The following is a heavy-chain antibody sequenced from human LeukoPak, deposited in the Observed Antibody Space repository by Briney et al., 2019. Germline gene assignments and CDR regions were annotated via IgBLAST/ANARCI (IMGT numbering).Heavy chain of an antibody. Sequence: GESPKISCKVSGYSFPTYWIGWVRQMPGKGLEWMGIISPDDSDTTYSPSFQGQVTISADKSISTAYLQWSSLKASDTAIYYCARRSYDFWSGYFDYWGQGTLVTVSS. CDR1: GYSFPTYW. D-gene: IGHD3-3*01. CDR2: ISPDDSDT. V-gene: IGHV5-51*01. CDR3: ARRSYDFWSGYFDY. J-gene: IGHJ4*01.